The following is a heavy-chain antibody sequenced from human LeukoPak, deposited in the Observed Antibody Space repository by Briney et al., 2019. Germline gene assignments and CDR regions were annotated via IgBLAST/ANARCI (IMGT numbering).Heavy chain of an antibody. J-gene: IGHJ4*02. CDR1: GGPISSYY. V-gene: IGHV4-59*01. Sequence: PSETLSLTCTVSGGPISSYYWSWIRQPPGKGLEWIGYISYSGSTNYNPSLKSRVTISVDTPKNQFSLNLSSVTAADTAVYYCARDAAVVGATDYWGQGTLVTVSS. CDR2: ISYSGST. D-gene: IGHD1-26*01. CDR3: ARDAAVVGATDY.